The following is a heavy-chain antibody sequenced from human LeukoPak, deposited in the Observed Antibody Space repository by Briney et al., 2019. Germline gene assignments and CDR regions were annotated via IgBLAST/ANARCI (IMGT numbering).Heavy chain of an antibody. CDR1: GFTFSSYS. Sequence: GGSLRLSCAASGFTFSSYSMNWVRQAPGKGLEWVSYISSSSSTIYYADSVKGRFTISRDNAKNTLYLQMNSLRAEDTAVYYCAKSGLNRFDYWGQGTLVTVSS. D-gene: IGHD2-15*01. CDR2: ISSSSSTI. V-gene: IGHV3-48*01. J-gene: IGHJ4*02. CDR3: AKSGLNRFDY.